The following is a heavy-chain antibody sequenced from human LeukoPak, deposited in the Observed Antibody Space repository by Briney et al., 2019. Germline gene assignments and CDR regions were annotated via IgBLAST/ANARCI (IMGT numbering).Heavy chain of an antibody. CDR2: IYVDGST. J-gene: IGHJ6*03. V-gene: IGHV3-66*01. Sequence: PGGPLRLSCAASGISVSSNYMSWVRQAPGKGLQWVSVIYVDGSTYYADSVKGRITISRDNSRNTLYLQMNSLRAEDTAVYYCAAPLPRSSSWYSHYYYYYYMDVWGKGTTVTVSS. CDR3: AAPLPRSSSWYSHYYYYYYMDV. D-gene: IGHD6-13*01. CDR1: GISVSSNY.